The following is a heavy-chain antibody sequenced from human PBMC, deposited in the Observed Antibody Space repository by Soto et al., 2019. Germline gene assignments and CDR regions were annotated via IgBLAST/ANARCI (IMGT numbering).Heavy chain of an antibody. D-gene: IGHD3-22*01. Sequence: GASVKVSCKASGYTFTGYYMHWVRQAPGQGLEWMGWINPNSGGTNYAQMFQGWVTMTTDTSTSTAYMVLRSLRSDDTAVYYCARGVGSSGYYSLDYYYYGMDVWGQGTTVTVSS. J-gene: IGHJ6*02. V-gene: IGHV1-2*04. CDR1: GYTFTGYY. CDR2: INPNSGGT. CDR3: ARGVGSSGYYSLDYYYYGMDV.